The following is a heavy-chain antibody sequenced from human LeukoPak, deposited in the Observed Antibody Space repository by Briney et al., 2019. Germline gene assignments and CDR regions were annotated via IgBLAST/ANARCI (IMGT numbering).Heavy chain of an antibody. Sequence: SQTLSLTCAISGDSVSSNNAAWNWFRQSPSRGLEWLGSTYYRSKWYNDYAVSVKSRITINPDTSKNQFSLQLNSVTPEDTAVYYCARQYPGYSSGWHVDWFDPWGQGTLITVSS. V-gene: IGHV6-1*01. D-gene: IGHD6-19*01. CDR3: ARQYPGYSSGWHVDWFDP. J-gene: IGHJ5*02. CDR2: TYYRSKWYN. CDR1: GDSVSSNNAA.